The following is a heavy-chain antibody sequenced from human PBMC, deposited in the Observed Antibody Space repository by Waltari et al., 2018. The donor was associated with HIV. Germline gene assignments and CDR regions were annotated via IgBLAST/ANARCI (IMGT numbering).Heavy chain of an antibody. D-gene: IGHD1-26*01. V-gene: IGHV3-53*01. CDR3: ARDPRSSGYYGMDV. Sequence: EVQLVESGGGLIEPGGSLRLSCAASGFTISDNYMSWVRQAPGKGLEGVSVIYSCGRTYYADSVKGRFTISRDNSKNTLSLHMNSLRAEDTAVYYCARDPRSSGYYGMDVWGQGATVTVSS. CDR2: IYSCGRT. J-gene: IGHJ6*02. CDR1: GFTISDNY.